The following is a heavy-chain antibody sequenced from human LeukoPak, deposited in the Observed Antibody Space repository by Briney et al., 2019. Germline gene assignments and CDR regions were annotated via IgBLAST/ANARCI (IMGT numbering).Heavy chain of an antibody. CDR3: ARGQWLVRGV. CDR1: GFSFSSYE. CDR2: ISSSGSTK. V-gene: IGHV3-48*03. D-gene: IGHD6-19*01. J-gene: IGHJ6*04. Sequence: GGSLRLSCAASGFSFSSYEMNWVRQAPGKGLEWISYISSSGSTKYYADSVKDRFTMSRDNAKNSLYLQINSLRAEDTAVYYCARGQWLVRGVWGKGTTVTISS.